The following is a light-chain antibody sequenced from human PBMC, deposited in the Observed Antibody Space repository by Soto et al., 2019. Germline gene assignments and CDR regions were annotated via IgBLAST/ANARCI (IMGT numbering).Light chain of an antibody. CDR2: GSF. CDR1: QSVYSN. Sequence: EIVMTQSPATLSVSPGERVTLSCRASQSVYSNLAWYQQKPGQAPRLLIHGSFTRATGIPARFSGSGSGTEFPLTISSLQSEDLAVYYCQQFNQWPLTFGGGTKVEIK. CDR3: QQFNQWPLT. V-gene: IGKV3-15*01. J-gene: IGKJ4*01.